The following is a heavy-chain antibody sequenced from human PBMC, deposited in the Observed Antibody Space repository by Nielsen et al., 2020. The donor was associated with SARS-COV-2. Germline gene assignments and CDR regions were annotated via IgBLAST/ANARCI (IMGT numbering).Heavy chain of an antibody. J-gene: IGHJ4*02. CDR2: ISSSSSTI. CDR3: ARDPPKYSSSSEGDFDY. D-gene: IGHD6-6*01. V-gene: IGHV3-48*02. Sequence: GESLKISCAASGFTFSSYSMNWVRQAPGKGLEWVSYISSSSSTIYYADSVKGRFTISRDNAKNSLYLQMNSLRDEDTAVNYCARDPPKYSSSSEGDFDYWGQGTLVTVSS. CDR1: GFTFSSYS.